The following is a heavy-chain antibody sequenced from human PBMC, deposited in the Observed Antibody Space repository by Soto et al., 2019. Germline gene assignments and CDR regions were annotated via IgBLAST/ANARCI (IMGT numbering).Heavy chain of an antibody. Sequence: QVQLQESGPGLVKPSETLSLSCTVSGGSISSYYWSWFRQSPGKRMEWIGYVHHSWGSSYNPSLRSRVAISLDASRRKFSLKVTSVTATDSAVYYCARQGFGPLHCLVDVWGQGTTVTVSS. CDR2: VHHSWGS. V-gene: IGHV4-59*08. D-gene: IGHD3-10*01. CDR1: GGSISSYY. J-gene: IGHJ6*02. CDR3: ARQGFGPLHCLVDV.